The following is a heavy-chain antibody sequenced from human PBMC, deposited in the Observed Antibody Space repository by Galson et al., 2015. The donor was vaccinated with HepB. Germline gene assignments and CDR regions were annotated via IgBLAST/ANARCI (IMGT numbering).Heavy chain of an antibody. CDR1: GFSLSNARMG. CDR3: ARIPSDAYYYYYYGMDV. Sequence: PALVKPTQTLTLTCTVSGFSLSNARMGVSWIRQPPGKALEWLAHVFSNDEKSYSTSLKSRLTISKDTSKSQVVLTMTNMDPVDTATYYCARIPSDAYYYYYYGMDVWGQGTTVTVSS. CDR2: VFSNDEK. J-gene: IGHJ6*02. V-gene: IGHV2-26*01.